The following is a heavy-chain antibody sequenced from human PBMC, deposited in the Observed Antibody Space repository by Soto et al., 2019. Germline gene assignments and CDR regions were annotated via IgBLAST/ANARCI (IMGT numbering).Heavy chain of an antibody. CDR3: ARVYGYYYYYMDV. D-gene: IGHD2-8*01. CDR2: ISPDSGKT. Sequence: QAYLEQSGAEVKKPGASVKVSCKASGYSLTDNGITWVRQASGQGLEYVGWISPDSGKTDYAQKFQGRVTMPRDTSINTVYMELSSLRSDDTAVYYCARVYGYYYYYMDVWGKGTTVTVSS. V-gene: IGHV1-8*01. CDR1: GYSLTDNG. J-gene: IGHJ6*03.